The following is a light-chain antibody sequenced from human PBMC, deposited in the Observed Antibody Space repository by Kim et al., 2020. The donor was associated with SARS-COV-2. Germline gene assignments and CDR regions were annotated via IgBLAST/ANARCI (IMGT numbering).Light chain of an antibody. Sequence: SYELTQPSSVSVSPGQTAMITCSGDVLAKKKMLGGSSRSQSRRLIYKDSERPSGIPERFSDSSSGTTVTLTISGAQVEDDAYYYCYSAADNKRVFGGGTQLTVL. CDR3: YSAADNKRV. V-gene: IGLV3-27*01. J-gene: IGLJ2*01. CDR1: VLAKKK. CDR2: KDS.